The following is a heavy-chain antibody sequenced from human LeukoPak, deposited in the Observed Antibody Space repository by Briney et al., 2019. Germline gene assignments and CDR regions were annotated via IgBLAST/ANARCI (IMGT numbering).Heavy chain of an antibody. CDR2: IKQDGSEK. CDR1: GFTFSSYG. CDR3: AKYDYGDYGFDY. Sequence: GGSLRLSCAASGFTFSSYGMHWVRQAPGKGLEWVANIKQDGSEKYYVDSVKGRFTISRDNAKNSLYLQMNSLRAEDTAVYYCAKYDYGDYGFDYWGQGTLVTVSS. D-gene: IGHD4-17*01. V-gene: IGHV3-7*01. J-gene: IGHJ4*02.